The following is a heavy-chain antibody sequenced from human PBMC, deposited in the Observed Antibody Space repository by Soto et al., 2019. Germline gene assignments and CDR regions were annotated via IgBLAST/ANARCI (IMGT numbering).Heavy chain of an antibody. CDR1: GFTFTSSA. Sequence: SVKVSCKASGFTFTSSAVQWVRQARGQRLEWIGWIVVGSGNTNYAQKFQERVTITRDMSTSTAYMELSSLRSEDTAVYYCAADKGHSSGWYFYYYGMDVWGQGTTGTVSS. CDR2: IVVGSGNT. CDR3: AADKGHSSGWYFYYYGMDV. V-gene: IGHV1-58*01. D-gene: IGHD6-19*01. J-gene: IGHJ6*02.